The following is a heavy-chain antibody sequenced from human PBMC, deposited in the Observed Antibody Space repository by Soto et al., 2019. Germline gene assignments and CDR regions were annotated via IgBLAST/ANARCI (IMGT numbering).Heavy chain of an antibody. V-gene: IGHV4-31*03. CDR2: IYYSGST. Sequence: QVQLQESGPGLVKPSQTLSLTCTVSGGSISSGGYYWSWIRQHPGKGLEWIGYIYYSGSTYYNPSLRSRVTISVDTSKNQFSLKLSSVTAADTAVYYCARDRVRRTKSDYYYYGMDLWGQGTTVTVSS. CDR1: GGSISSGGYY. D-gene: IGHD2-8*01. CDR3: ARDRVRRTKSDYYYYGMDL. J-gene: IGHJ6*02.